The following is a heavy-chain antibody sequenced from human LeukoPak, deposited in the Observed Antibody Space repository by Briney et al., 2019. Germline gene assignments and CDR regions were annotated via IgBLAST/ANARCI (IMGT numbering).Heavy chain of an antibody. CDR3: ARARSSGWYPTIDY. CDR1: GGSFSGYY. V-gene: IGHV4-34*01. Sequence: SETLSLTCAVYGGSFSGYYWSWIRQPPGKGLEWIGEINHSGSTNYNPSLKSRVTISVDTSKNQFSLQLSSVTAADTAVYYCARARSSGWYPTIDYWGQGTLVTVSS. D-gene: IGHD6-19*01. J-gene: IGHJ4*02. CDR2: INHSGST.